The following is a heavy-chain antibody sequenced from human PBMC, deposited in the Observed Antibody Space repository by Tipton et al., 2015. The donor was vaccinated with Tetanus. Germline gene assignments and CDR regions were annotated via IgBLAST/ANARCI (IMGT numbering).Heavy chain of an antibody. D-gene: IGHD2-21*01. CDR3: LRHVVGAVPKGYNWFDP. CDR2: ILPKFDTT. CDR1: GGTYTTHG. J-gene: IGHJ5*02. V-gene: IGHV1-69*01. Sequence: QLVQSGAEGRRPGSSVKVSCTASGGTYTTHGVTWVRQAPGQGLEWIGGILPKFDTTKYAENFEGRVPITADESATTAHMELRSLISEDTAMYYCLRHVVGAVPKGYNWFDPWGQGTLVIVSS.